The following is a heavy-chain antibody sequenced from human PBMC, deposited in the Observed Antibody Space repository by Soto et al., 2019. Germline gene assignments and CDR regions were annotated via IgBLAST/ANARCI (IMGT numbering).Heavy chain of an antibody. CDR2: ISGSGGST. J-gene: IGHJ4*02. CDR3: AKDLYKYCSGGSCYSTYFEY. D-gene: IGHD2-15*01. CDR1: LFTFSSYA. V-gene: IGHV3-23*01. Sequence: PLRLSCTASLFTFSSYAMGWVLKNPFKLLELVSAISGSGGSTYYADSVKGRFTISRDNSKNTLYLQMNSLRAEDTAVYYCAKDLYKYCSGGSCYSTYFEYWGQGTLVTVSS.